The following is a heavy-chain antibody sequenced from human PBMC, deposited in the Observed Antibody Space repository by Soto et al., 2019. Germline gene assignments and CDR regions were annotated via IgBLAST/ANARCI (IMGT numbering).Heavy chain of an antibody. D-gene: IGHD6-13*01. CDR1: GGSISSSSYY. J-gene: IGHJ2*01. CDR3: ARHSRSSWSTGWHFDL. CDR2: IYYSGST. Sequence: PSETLSLTCTVSGGSISSSSYYWGWIRQPPGKGLEWIGSIYYSGSTYYNPSLKSRVTISVDTSKNQFSLKLSSVTAADTAVYYCARHSRSSWSTGWHFDLWGRGTLVT. V-gene: IGHV4-39*01.